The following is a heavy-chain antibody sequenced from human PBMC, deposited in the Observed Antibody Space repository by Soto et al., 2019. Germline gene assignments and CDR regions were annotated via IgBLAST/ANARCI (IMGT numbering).Heavy chain of an antibody. CDR3: ARDRGYKCYGY. CDR2: TDAVGNEK. Sequence: EVQLVESGGDLVQPGGSLRLTCSASGFSFSNSWMTWVRQAPGKGLEWVANTDAVGNEKNIVDSVKGRFTIFRDNAKSSLYLQMNSLRVDDTVMYYCARDRGYKCYGYWGQGTVVTVSS. D-gene: IGHD5-18*01. J-gene: IGHJ4*02. CDR1: GFSFSNSW. V-gene: IGHV3-7*05.